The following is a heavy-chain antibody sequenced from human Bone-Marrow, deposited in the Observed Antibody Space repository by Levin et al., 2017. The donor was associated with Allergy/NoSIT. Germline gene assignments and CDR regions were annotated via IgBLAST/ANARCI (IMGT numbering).Heavy chain of an antibody. CDR2: INWHGNSV. D-gene: IGHD5-18*01. J-gene: IGHJ6*02. Sequence: GGSLRLSCVASGFTFDEYSMHWVRQVPGKGLEWVSSINWHGNSVAYADSVKGRFTMSRDNGKNSLYLQMNSLRGEDTALYYCAKDRKVDSSMDYYFYYGMDVWGLGTTVTVSS. CDR1: GFTFDEYS. CDR3: AKDRKVDSSMDYYFYYGMDV. V-gene: IGHV3-9*01.